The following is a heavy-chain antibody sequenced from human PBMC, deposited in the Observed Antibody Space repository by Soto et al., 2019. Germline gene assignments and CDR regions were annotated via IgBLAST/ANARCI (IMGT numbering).Heavy chain of an antibody. V-gene: IGHV3-21*01. Sequence: PGGSLRLSCAASGFTFSSYSMNWVRQAPGKGLEWVSSISSSSSYIYYADSVKGRFTISRDNAKNSLYLQMNSLRAEDTAVYYCARDPRRLRAARHGFDYWGQGTLVTVSS. CDR3: ARDPRRLRAARHGFDY. J-gene: IGHJ4*02. D-gene: IGHD6-6*01. CDR1: GFTFSSYS. CDR2: ISSSSSYI.